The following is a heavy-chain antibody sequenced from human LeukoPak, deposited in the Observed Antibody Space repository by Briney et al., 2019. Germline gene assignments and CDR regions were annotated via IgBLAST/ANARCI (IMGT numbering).Heavy chain of an antibody. J-gene: IGHJ6*03. CDR1: GYSISNGYY. CDR3: ARTPSSGWANYYYYYYMDV. CDR2: IYTSGST. Sequence: SETLSLTCTVSGYSISNGYYWSWIRQPAGKGLEWIGRIYTSGSTNYNPSLKSRVTMSVDTSKNQFSLKLSSVTAADTAVYYCARTPSSGWANYYYYYYMDVWGKGTTVTISS. D-gene: IGHD6-19*01. V-gene: IGHV4-4*07.